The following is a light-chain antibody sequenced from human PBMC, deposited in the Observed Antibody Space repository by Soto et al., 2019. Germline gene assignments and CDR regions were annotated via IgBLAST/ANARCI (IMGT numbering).Light chain of an antibody. V-gene: IGKV3-11*01. CDR2: DAS. CDR1: QSVDNY. J-gene: IGKJ1*01. CDR3: LQRGYWPRT. Sequence: EIVLTQSPATLSLSPGERATLSCRASQSVDNYLSWYQQKPGQGPRLDIFDASNKATGIPVRFSGSGSGTDFTLTISSLGPEDFAFYYGLQRGYWPRTFGQGTKVEIK.